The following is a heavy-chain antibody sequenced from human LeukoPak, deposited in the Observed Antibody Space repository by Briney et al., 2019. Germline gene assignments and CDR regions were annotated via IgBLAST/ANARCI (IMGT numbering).Heavy chain of an antibody. Sequence: ASVKVSCKASGRTFSNYAINWVRQAPGQGLEWMGRIIPSRGIANYAQKFQGRVTITADKSTITAYMELSSLRSEDTAVYYCARECIGAASFASNYWGKGALVTVSS. D-gene: IGHD5-12*01. CDR2: IIPSRGIA. CDR3: ARECIGAASFASNY. J-gene: IGHJ4*02. CDR1: GRTFSNYA. V-gene: IGHV1-69*04.